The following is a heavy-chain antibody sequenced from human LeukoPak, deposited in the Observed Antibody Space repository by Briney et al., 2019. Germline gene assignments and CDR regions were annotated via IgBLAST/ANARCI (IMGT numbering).Heavy chain of an antibody. J-gene: IGHJ4*02. D-gene: IGHD4-17*01. CDR3: ASSYDYGDHFNYYFDY. V-gene: IGHV1-69*04. Sequence: SVKVSCKASGGTFSSYAISWVRQAPGRGLEWMGRIIPILGIANYAQKFQGRVTITADKSTSTAYTELSSLRSEDTAVCYCASSYDYGDHFNYYFDYWGQGTLVTVSS. CDR1: GGTFSSYA. CDR2: IIPILGIA.